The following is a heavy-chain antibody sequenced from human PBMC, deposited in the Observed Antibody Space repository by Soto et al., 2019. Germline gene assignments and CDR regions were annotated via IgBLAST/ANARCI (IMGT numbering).Heavy chain of an antibody. V-gene: IGHV4-34*01. CDR3: TRHEGGAAADRPLDY. Sequence: SDTLSLTCAVYCGSFSGYYWSWIRQPPGKGLEWIGEINHSGSTNYNPSLKSRVTISVDTSKNQFSLKLSSVTAADTAVYYCTRHEGGAAADRPLDYWGQGTLVTVSS. D-gene: IGHD6-13*01. CDR2: INHSGST. CDR1: CGSFSGYY. J-gene: IGHJ4*02.